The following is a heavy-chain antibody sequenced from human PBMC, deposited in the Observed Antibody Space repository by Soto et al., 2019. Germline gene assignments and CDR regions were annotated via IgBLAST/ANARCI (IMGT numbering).Heavy chain of an antibody. CDR1: GGSISSYY. Sequence: QVQLQESGPGLVKPSETLSLTCTVSGGSISSYYWSWIRQPPGKGLEWIGYIYYSGSTNYNPSLKSRVTISVDTSKNQFSLKLSSVTAADTAVYYCARDRTYYDFWSGYYKYYYYGMDVWGQGTTVTVSS. D-gene: IGHD3-3*01. V-gene: IGHV4-59*01. CDR3: ARDRTYYDFWSGYYKYYYYGMDV. J-gene: IGHJ6*02. CDR2: IYYSGST.